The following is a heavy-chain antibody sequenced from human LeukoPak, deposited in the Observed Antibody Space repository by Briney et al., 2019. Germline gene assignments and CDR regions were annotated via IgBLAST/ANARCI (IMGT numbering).Heavy chain of an antibody. CDR2: INPTGGST. V-gene: IGHV1-46*01. D-gene: IGHD6-6*01. CDR1: GYTFPSYF. Sequence: ASVKVSCTASGYTFPSYFMHWVRQAPGQGLEWMGIINPTGGSTTYAQKFQGGVTMTRDTSTSTVYMELSSLRSDDTAVYYCARTAARRFDYWGQGTLITVSS. J-gene: IGHJ4*02. CDR3: ARTAARRFDY.